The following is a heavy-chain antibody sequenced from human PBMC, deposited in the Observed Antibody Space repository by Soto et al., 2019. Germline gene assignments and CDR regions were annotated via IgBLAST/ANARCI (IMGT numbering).Heavy chain of an antibody. V-gene: IGHV6-1*01. Sequence: PSQTLSLTCAISGDSVSSNSAAWNWISQSPSRGLEWLGRTYYRSKWYNDYAVSVKSRITINPDTSKNQFSLQLNSVTPEDTAVYYCARAPYYDSSGYSDSWFDPWGQGTLVTVS. CDR1: GDSVSSNSAA. J-gene: IGHJ5*02. CDR3: ARAPYYDSSGYSDSWFDP. D-gene: IGHD3-22*01. CDR2: TYYRSKWYN.